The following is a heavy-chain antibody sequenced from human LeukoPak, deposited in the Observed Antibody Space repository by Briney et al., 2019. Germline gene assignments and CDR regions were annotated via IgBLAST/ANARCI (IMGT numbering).Heavy chain of an antibody. V-gene: IGHV3-23*01. Sequence: GGSLRLSCAAPGFTFSSYAMSWVRQAPGKGLEWVSAISGSGGSTYYADSVKGRFTISRDNSKNTLYLQMNSLRAEDTAVYYCAKSGDFWSGYYVSYWGQGTLVTVSS. CDR1: GFTFSSYA. CDR3: AKSGDFWSGYYVSY. J-gene: IGHJ4*02. CDR2: ISGSGGST. D-gene: IGHD3-3*01.